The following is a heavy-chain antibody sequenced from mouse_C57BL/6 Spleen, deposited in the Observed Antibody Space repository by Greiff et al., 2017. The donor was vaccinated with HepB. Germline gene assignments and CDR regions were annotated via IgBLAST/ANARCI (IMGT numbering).Heavy chain of an antibody. Sequence: VQLQQSGPELVKPGDSVKISCKASGYSFTGYFMNWVMQSHGKSLEWIGRINPYNGDTFYNQKFKGKATLTVDKSSSTAHMELRSLTSEDSAVYYCARSLYDYDEDYFDYWGQGTTLTVSS. V-gene: IGHV1-20*01. J-gene: IGHJ2*01. CDR2: INPYNGDT. CDR3: ARSLYDYDEDYFDY. D-gene: IGHD2-4*01. CDR1: GYSFTGYF.